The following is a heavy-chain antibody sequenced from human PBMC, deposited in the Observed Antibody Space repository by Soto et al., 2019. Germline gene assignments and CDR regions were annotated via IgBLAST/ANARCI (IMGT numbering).Heavy chain of an antibody. V-gene: IGHV3-7*04. CDR1: GFTFSSYW. Sequence: EVQLVESGGGLVQPGGSLRLSCAASGFTFSSYWMSWVRQAPGKGLEWVANIKQDGSEKYYVDSVKGRFTISRDNAKNSLYLQMNSLRAEDTAVYYCARGDRYFDWLLWPHAYGMDVWGQGTTVTVSS. J-gene: IGHJ6*02. D-gene: IGHD3-9*01. CDR3: ARGDRYFDWLLWPHAYGMDV. CDR2: IKQDGSEK.